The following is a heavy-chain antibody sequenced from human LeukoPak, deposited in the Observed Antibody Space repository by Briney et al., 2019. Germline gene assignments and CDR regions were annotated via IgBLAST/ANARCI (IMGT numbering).Heavy chain of an antibody. J-gene: IGHJ4*02. V-gene: IGHV5-51*01. CDR3: ARHPGYCSSTSCYGYYFDY. D-gene: IGHD2-2*03. CDR1: GYSFTSYW. Sequence: KNGESMKISCKGSGYSFTSYWIGWVRQMPGKGLEWMGIIYPGDSDTRYSPSFQCQVTISADKSISTAYLQWSSLKASDTAIYYCARHPGYCSSTSCYGYYFDYWGQGTLVTVSS. CDR2: IYPGDSDT.